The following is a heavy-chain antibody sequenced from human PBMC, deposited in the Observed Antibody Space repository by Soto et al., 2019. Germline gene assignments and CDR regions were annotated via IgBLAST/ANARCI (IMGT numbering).Heavy chain of an antibody. CDR1: GGSISTSSYF. CDR2: VHYSGSA. D-gene: IGHD3-10*01. CDR3: ARHRWGSGSYSGLLDF. Sequence: QLQLQESGPGLVKPSETLSLTCSVSGGSISTSSYFWGWIRQPPGKGLEWVGAVHYSGSANYRSSLQSRVTICVDTSQIQFSLRLRSVTAADTAVYYCARHRWGSGSYSGLLDFWGQGALVTVSS. V-gene: IGHV4-39*01. J-gene: IGHJ4*02.